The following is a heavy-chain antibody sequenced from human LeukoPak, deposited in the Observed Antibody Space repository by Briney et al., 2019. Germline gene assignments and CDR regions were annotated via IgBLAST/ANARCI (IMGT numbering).Heavy chain of an antibody. V-gene: IGHV3-23*01. CDR1: GFTFSSYA. D-gene: IGHD4-17*01. Sequence: PGGSLRLSCAASGFTFSSYAMSWVRQAPGKGLEWVSANSGSGGSTYYADSVKGRFTISRDNSKNTLYLQMNSLRAEDTAAYYCAKDAYGDYGVDYWGQGTLVTVSS. CDR2: NSGSGGST. J-gene: IGHJ4*02. CDR3: AKDAYGDYGVDY.